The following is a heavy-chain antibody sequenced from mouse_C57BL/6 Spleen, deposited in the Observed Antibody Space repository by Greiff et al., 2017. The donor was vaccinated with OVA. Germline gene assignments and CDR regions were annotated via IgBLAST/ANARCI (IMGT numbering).Heavy chain of an antibody. CDR3: SRRLTRDYFDY. CDR2: ISSGGSYT. J-gene: IGHJ2*01. D-gene: IGHD3-1*01. V-gene: IGHV5-6*02. Sequence: EVKVVETGGDLVKPGGSLKLSCAASGFTFSSYGMSWVRQTPDKRLERVATISSGGSYTYYPDSVKGRFTISRDNAQNTLYLQMSSLKSEDTAMYYCSRRLTRDYFDYWGQGTTLTVSS. CDR1: GFTFSSYG.